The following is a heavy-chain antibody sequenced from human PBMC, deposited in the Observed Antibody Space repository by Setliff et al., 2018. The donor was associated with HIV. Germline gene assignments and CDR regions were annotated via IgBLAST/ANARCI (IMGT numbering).Heavy chain of an antibody. D-gene: IGHD3-9*01. J-gene: IGHJ4*02. V-gene: IGHV1-18*01. Sequence: ASVKVSCKASGYIFTSYGISWVRQAPGQGLEWMGWISAYNGNTNYAQKFQGRVTMTRDTSTSTVYMELSSLRSEDTALYYCAGSILTGYYTFGADYWGQGTLVTVSS. CDR1: GYIFTSYG. CDR2: ISAYNGNT. CDR3: AGSILTGYYTFGADY.